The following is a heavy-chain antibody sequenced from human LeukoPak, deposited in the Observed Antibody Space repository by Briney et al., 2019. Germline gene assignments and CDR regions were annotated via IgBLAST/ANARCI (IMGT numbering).Heavy chain of an antibody. Sequence: ASVKVSCKASGYTFSSYAISWVRQAPGQGLEWMGGIIPIFGTANYAQKFQGRVTITADESTSTAYMELSSLRSEDTAVYYCARGVGSPLGRNVYYDSSGYYYWKLDYWGQGTLVTVSS. J-gene: IGHJ4*02. CDR3: ARGVGSPLGRNVYYDSSGYYYWKLDY. CDR2: IIPIFGTA. D-gene: IGHD3-22*01. CDR1: GYTFSSYA. V-gene: IGHV1-69*13.